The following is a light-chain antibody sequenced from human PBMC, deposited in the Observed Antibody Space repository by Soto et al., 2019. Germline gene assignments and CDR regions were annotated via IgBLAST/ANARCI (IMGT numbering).Light chain of an antibody. CDR1: QIVGGDT. V-gene: IGKV3-20*01. Sequence: EIVLTQSPGTLSLSPGERATLSCRASQIVGGDTLAWFQQRPGQAPRFVIYGASNRAAGIPDRFSGSGSGTDFTLTVSRLEPEDFAMYYCQQYHWAPDTFGQGTRLEIK. CDR2: GAS. J-gene: IGKJ5*01. CDR3: QQYHWAPDT.